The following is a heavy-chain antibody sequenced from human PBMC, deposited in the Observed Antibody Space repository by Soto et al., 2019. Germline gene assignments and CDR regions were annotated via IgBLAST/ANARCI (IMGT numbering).Heavy chain of an antibody. CDR2: IYYSGST. D-gene: IGHD6-13*01. CDR3: ARAWGSSWYWSWFDP. V-gene: IGHV4-39*01. J-gene: IGHJ5*02. Sequence: SETLSLTCTVSGGSISSSSYYWGWIRQPPGKGLEWIGSIYYSGSTYYNPSLKSRVTISVDTSKNQFSLKLSSVTAADTAVYYCARAWGSSWYWSWFDPWGQGALVT. CDR1: GGSISSSSYY.